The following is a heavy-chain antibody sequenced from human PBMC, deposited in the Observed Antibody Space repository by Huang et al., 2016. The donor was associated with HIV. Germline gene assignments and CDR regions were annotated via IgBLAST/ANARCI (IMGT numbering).Heavy chain of an antibody. Sequence: HLQLQESGPGLVKPSGTLSLTCTVSGGSINSDDYYWGWIRQSPGKGLEWIASIYHSGTTSYNPSLMSRLTVSGDTSNSQLSLTLSSVTAADTARYYCARHPYFYDASGFYFESWGQGTLVIVSS. CDR2: IYHSGTT. D-gene: IGHD3-22*01. CDR1: GGSINSDDYY. CDR3: ARHPYFYDASGFYFES. V-gene: IGHV4-39*01. J-gene: IGHJ4*02.